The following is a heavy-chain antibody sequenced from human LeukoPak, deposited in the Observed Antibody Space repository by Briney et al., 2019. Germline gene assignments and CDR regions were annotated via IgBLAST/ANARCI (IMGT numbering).Heavy chain of an antibody. Sequence: GASVKVSCKASGYTFTGYYMHWVRQAPGQGFEWMGWINPNSGGTNYAQKFQGRVTVTRDTSISTAYMELSTLRSDDTAVYYCARGGEYSRSSSTYWGQGTLVTVSS. J-gene: IGHJ4*02. CDR1: GYTFTGYY. D-gene: IGHD6-6*01. CDR3: ARGGEYSRSSSTY. V-gene: IGHV1-2*02. CDR2: INPNSGGT.